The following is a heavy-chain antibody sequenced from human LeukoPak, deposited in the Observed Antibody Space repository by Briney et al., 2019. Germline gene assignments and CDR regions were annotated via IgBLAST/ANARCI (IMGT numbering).Heavy chain of an antibody. CDR3: AGTRGTYYYGSGAPYYYYYMDV. V-gene: IGHV4-61*02. CDR2: IYTSGST. Sequence: SETLSLTCTVSGGSISSGSYYWSWIRQPAGKGLEWIGRIYTSGSTNYNPSLKSRVTISVDTSKNQFSLKLSSVTAADTAVYYCAGTRGTYYYGSGAPYYYYYMDVWGKGTTVTISS. CDR1: GGSISSGSYY. J-gene: IGHJ6*03. D-gene: IGHD3-10*01.